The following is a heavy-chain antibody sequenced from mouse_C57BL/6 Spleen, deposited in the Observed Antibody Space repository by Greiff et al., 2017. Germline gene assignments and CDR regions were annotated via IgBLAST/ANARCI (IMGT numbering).Heavy chain of an antibody. CDR3: ARDRSYGNYVGDYAMDY. J-gene: IGHJ4*01. Sequence: EVQRVESEGGLVQPGSSMKLSCTASGFTFSDYYMAWVRQVPEKGLEWVANINYDGSSTYYLDSLKSRFIISRDNAKNILYLQMSSLKSEDTATYYCARDRSYGNYVGDYAMDYWGQGTSVTVSS. CDR1: GFTFSDYY. CDR2: INYDGSST. D-gene: IGHD2-1*01. V-gene: IGHV5-16*01.